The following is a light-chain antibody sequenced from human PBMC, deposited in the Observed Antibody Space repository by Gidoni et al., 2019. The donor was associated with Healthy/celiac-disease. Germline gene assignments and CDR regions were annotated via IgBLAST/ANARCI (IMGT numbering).Light chain of an antibody. Sequence: YELPQPRSVSMSPGQTASITCSGDKLGDKYACWYQHKTGQSPVLVIYKDSKRPSGIPERFSGSNSGKTATMTISGTQAMDEADYYCQAWDSSTVVFGGGTKLTVL. J-gene: IGLJ2*01. V-gene: IGLV3-1*01. CDR3: QAWDSSTVV. CDR1: KLGDKY. CDR2: KDS.